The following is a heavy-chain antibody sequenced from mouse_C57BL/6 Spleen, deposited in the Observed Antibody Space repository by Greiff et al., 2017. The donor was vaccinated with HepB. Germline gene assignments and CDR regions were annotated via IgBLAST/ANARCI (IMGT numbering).Heavy chain of an antibody. V-gene: IGHV3-6*01. CDR3: ARAKTGYYAMDY. CDR2: ISYDGSN. D-gene: IGHD4-1*01. J-gene: IGHJ4*01. Sequence: EVKLMESGPGLVKPSQSLSLTCSVTGYSITSGYYWNWMRQFPGNKLEWMGYISYDGSNNYNPSLKNRISITRDTSKNQFFLKLNSVTTEDTATYYCARAKTGYYAMDYWGQGTSVTVSS. CDR1: GYSITSGYY.